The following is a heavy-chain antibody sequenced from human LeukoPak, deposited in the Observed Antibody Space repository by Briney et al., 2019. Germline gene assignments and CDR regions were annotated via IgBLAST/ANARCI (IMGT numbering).Heavy chain of an antibody. J-gene: IGHJ3*02. D-gene: IGHD5-12*01. CDR1: GFTFSSYA. CDR3: AKDQIRGYSGYDPLDAFDI. V-gene: IGHV3-23*01. Sequence: TGGSLRLSCAASGFTFSSYAMSWVRQAPGMGLEWVSAISGSGGSTYYADSVKGRFTISRDNSKNTLYLQMNSLRAEDTAVYYCAKDQIRGYSGYDPLDAFDIWGQGTMVTVSS. CDR2: ISGSGGST.